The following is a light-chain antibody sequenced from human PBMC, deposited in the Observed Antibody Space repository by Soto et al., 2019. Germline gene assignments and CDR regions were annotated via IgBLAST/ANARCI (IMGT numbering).Light chain of an antibody. J-gene: IGKJ5*01. V-gene: IGKV3-20*01. CDR2: GAS. CDR1: QSVSSSY. CDR3: QQYTGPPTT. Sequence: EIVLTQSPGTLSLAPGERATLSCRARQSVSSSYLAWYQQKPGQAPRLLIYGASTRAAGIPDRFSGSGSGTDFTLTITRLEPEDSAVYFCQQYTGPPTTFGQGTQLEIK.